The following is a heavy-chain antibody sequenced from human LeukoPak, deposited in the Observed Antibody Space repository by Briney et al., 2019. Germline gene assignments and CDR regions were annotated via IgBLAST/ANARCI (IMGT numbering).Heavy chain of an antibody. Sequence: SETLSLTCAVYGGSFSGYYWSWIRQPPGKGLEWIGEINHSGSTNYNPSLKSRVTISVDTSKNQFSLKLSSVTAADTAVYYCASWPSSRYSYGPKAYYFDYWGQGTLVTVSS. CDR1: GGSFSGYY. J-gene: IGHJ4*02. CDR2: INHSGST. V-gene: IGHV4-34*01. CDR3: ASWPSSRYSYGPKAYYFDY. D-gene: IGHD5-18*01.